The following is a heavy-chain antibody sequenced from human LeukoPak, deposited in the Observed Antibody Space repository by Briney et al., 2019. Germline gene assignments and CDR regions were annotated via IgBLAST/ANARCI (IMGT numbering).Heavy chain of an antibody. D-gene: IGHD2-2*01. CDR2: INDDGRTT. CDR3: ARARGQGYCSPTSCLPLDY. J-gene: IGHJ4*02. V-gene: IGHV3-74*03. CDR1: GFTFSYYW. Sequence: GGSLRLSCAASGFTFSYYWMHWVRQAPGEGLVWVSRINDDGRTTTYADSVKGRITISRDNTKNSLYLQMNSLRAEDTAVYYCARARGQGYCSPTSCLPLDYWGQGTLVTVSS.